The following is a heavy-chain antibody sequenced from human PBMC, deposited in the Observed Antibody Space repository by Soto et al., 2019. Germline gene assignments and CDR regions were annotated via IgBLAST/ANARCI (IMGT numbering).Heavy chain of an antibody. D-gene: IGHD1-26*01. CDR2: IYYSGST. V-gene: IGHV4-61*01. CDR3: AREWWELLPYYYYYGMDV. Sequence: SETLSLTCTVSGGSVSSGSYYWSWIRQPPGKGLEWIGYIYYSGSTNYNPSLKSRVTISVDTSKNQFSLKLSSVTAVDTAVYYCAREWWELLPYYYYYGMDVWGQGTTVTVSS. CDR1: GGSVSSGSYY. J-gene: IGHJ6*02.